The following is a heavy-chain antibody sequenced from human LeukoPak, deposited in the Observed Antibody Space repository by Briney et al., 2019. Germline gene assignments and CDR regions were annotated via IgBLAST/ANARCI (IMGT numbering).Heavy chain of an antibody. J-gene: IGHJ4*02. D-gene: IGHD5-18*01. CDR1: GGSFSGYY. CDR2: INHSGST. Sequence: SETLSLTCAVYGGSFSGYYWSWIRQPPGKGLEWIGEINHSGSTNYNPSLKSRVTISVDTSKNQFSLKLSSVTAADTAVYYCARGVGLTAMASYFDYWGQGTLVTVSS. V-gene: IGHV4-34*01. CDR3: ARGVGLTAMASYFDY.